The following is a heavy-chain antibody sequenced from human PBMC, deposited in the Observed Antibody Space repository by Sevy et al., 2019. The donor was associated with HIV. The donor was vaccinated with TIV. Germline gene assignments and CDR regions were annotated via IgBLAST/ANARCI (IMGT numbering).Heavy chain of an antibody. CDR3: AKEKPDSGSFDY. CDR2: ISDSGGYT. J-gene: IGHJ4*02. V-gene: IGHV3-23*01. CDR1: GFTFRSYA. Sequence: GGYLRLSCAASGFTFRSYAMNWVRQAPGKGLEWVSSISDSGGYTFYADSVKGRLTISRDNSKNTLYLQMNSLRAEDTAVYYCAKEKPDSGSFDYWGQGTLVTVSS. D-gene: IGHD3-10*01.